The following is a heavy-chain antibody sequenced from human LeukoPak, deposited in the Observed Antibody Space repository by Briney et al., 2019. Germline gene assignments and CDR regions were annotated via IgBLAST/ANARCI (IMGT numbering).Heavy chain of an antibody. J-gene: IGHJ4*02. CDR1: GFTFNTFN. V-gene: IGHV3-21*01. D-gene: IGHD3-9*01. CDR3: ARGHYDVLAASYKWTPDY. CDR2: ITSGGDYI. Sequence: GGYLRLSCAASGFTFNTFNMNWVRQAPGKGLEWVSSITSGGDYIYYADSVKGRFTTSRDNAKNSLSLQLNSLRVEDTAVYYCARGHYDVLAASYKWTPDYWGQGTLVIVSS.